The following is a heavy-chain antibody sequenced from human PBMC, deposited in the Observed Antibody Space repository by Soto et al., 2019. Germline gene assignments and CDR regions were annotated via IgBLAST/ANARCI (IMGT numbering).Heavy chain of an antibody. Sequence: GGSLRLSCAASGFTFSSYAMSWVRQAPGKGLEWVSTTSDSGGGTYYADSVKGRFTISRDNSKNTLYPQMNSLRAEDTAIYYCANRGRDTLGKNFGYWGRGTLVTVSS. CDR3: ANRGRDTLGKNFGY. D-gene: IGHD3-10*01. J-gene: IGHJ4*02. V-gene: IGHV3-23*01. CDR1: GFTFSSYA. CDR2: TSDSGGGT.